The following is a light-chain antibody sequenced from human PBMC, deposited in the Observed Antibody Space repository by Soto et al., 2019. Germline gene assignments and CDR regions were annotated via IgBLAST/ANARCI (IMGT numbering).Light chain of an antibody. CDR3: QQWGNSPRVT. Sequence: IVLTQSPGPLPWSPGKGPTFSLRPSKGVSIGNLAWYKQRSGQPPRLLIYGTSTRATGIPGRFSGSGSGTDFTLTISRLEPEDSAVYFCQQWGNSPRVTFGGGTKVEI. J-gene: IGKJ4*01. CDR1: KGVSIGN. CDR2: GTS. V-gene: IGKV3-20*01.